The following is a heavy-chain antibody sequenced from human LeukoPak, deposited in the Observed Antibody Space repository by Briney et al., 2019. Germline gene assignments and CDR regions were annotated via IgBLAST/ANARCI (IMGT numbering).Heavy chain of an antibody. Sequence: ASVKVSCKASGYTFTGHYINWVRQAPGRGLEWMGWVTPNNGGTNYAQKFQGRVTMTRDTSISTAYMELSGLRSDDTAVYYCARDVLGDGYAFFDYWGQGTLVTVSS. CDR1: GYTFTGHY. CDR2: VTPNNGGT. CDR3: ARDVLGDGYAFFDY. D-gene: IGHD5-24*01. V-gene: IGHV1-2*02. J-gene: IGHJ4*02.